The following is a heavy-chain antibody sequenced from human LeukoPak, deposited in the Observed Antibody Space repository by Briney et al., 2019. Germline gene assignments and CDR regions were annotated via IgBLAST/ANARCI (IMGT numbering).Heavy chain of an antibody. J-gene: IGHJ4*02. D-gene: IGHD1-26*01. CDR1: GFTFSSYW. CDR3: ARDRGVGAPDY. V-gene: IGHV3-74*01. Sequence: GGSLRLSCAVSGFTFSSYWMHWVRQAPGKGLVWVSRINSDGSSTNYADSVKGRFTISRDNVKNTLYLQMNSLKAEDTAVYYCARDRGVGAPDYWGQGTLVTVSS. CDR2: INSDGSST.